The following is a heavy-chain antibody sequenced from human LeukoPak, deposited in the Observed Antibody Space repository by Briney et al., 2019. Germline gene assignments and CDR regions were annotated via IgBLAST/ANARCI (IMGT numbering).Heavy chain of an antibody. J-gene: IGHJ4*02. CDR3: ARAPYYGSGSFDY. V-gene: IGHV4-30-2*01. D-gene: IGHD3-10*01. CDR2: IYHSGST. CDR1: GGSISSGGYS. Sequence: PSETLSLTCAVSGGSISSGGYSWSWIRQPPGKGLEWIGYIYHSGSTYYNPSLKSRVTISVDRSKNQFSLKLSSVTAADTAVYYCARAPYYGSGSFDYWGQGTLVTVSS.